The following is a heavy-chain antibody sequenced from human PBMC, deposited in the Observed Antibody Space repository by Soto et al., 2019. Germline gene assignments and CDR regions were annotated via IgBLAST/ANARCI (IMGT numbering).Heavy chain of an antibody. CDR2: ISAYNGNT. V-gene: IGHV1-18*01. CDR1: GCTFTSYG. Sequence: ASVKVSCKASGCTFTSYGISWVRQAPGQGLEWMGWISAYNGNTNYAQKLQGRVTMTTDTSTSTAYMELRSLRSDDTAVYYCARDRVIAAAGTPDFDYWGQGTLVTVSS. D-gene: IGHD6-13*01. CDR3: ARDRVIAAAGTPDFDY. J-gene: IGHJ4*02.